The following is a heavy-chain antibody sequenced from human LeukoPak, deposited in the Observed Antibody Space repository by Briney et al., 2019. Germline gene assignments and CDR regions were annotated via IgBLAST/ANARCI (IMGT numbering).Heavy chain of an antibody. J-gene: IGHJ4*02. CDR1: GFIFSSYD. CDR3: AKDQQWLPDY. CDR2: ISYDGSNK. D-gene: IGHD6-19*01. V-gene: IGHV3-30*18. Sequence: GGSLRLSCAASGFIFSSYDMHWVRQAPGKGLEWVAVISYDGSNKYYADSVKGRFTISRDNSKNTLYLQMNSLRAEDTAVYYCAKDQQWLPDYWGQGTLVTVSS.